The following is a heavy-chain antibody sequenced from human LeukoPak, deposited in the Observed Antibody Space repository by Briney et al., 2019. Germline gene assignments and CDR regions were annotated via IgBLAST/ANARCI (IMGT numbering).Heavy chain of an antibody. J-gene: IGHJ4*02. CDR1: GFTFSIYA. V-gene: IGHV3-23*01. CDR2: ISGSGGST. D-gene: IGHD4-23*01. CDR3: AKNWRETVVTTPLDY. Sequence: GGSLRLSCAASGFTFSIYAMSWVRQAPGKGLEWVSTISGSGGSTYYADSVKGRFTISRDNSKNTLYLQMSGLRAEDTAIYYSAKNWRETVVTTPLDYWGQGTLVTVSS.